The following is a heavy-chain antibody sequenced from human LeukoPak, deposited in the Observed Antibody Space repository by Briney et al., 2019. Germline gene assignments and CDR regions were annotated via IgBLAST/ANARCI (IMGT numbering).Heavy chain of an antibody. CDR3: AKDSVVVPSAPYGMDV. D-gene: IGHD2-21*01. V-gene: IGHV3-23*01. CDR2: IGSTGIT. Sequence: PGGSLRLSCAASGFTFSSYAMSWVRQAPGKGLQWVSTIGSTGITYYPDSVKGRFTISRDIPKNTLYLQMNSLRADDTAVYYCAKDSVVVPSAPYGMDVWGRGTTVTVSS. CDR1: GFTFSSYA. J-gene: IGHJ6*02.